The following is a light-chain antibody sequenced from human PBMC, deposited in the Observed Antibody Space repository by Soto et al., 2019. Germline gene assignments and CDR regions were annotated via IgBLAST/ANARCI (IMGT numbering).Light chain of an antibody. J-gene: IGKJ1*01. CDR3: QQRSNWRQT. CDR1: QSVSSSY. CDR2: DAS. V-gene: IGKV3D-20*02. Sequence: EIVLTQSPGTLSLSPGERATLSCRASQSVSSSYFAWYQQKPGRALRLLIYDASNRATGIPARFSGSGSGTDFTLTISSLEPEDFAVYYCQQRSNWRQTFGQGTKVDIK.